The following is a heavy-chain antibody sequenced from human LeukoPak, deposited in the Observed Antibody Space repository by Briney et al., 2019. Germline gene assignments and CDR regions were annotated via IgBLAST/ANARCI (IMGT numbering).Heavy chain of an antibody. V-gene: IGHV1-46*01. CDR3: ARSGRRRWFAFDY. Sequence: GASVKVSCKASGYTFTSYYMHWMRQAPGQGPEWMGIINPRGGSTDYAQKFQGRVTMTRDTSTSTVYMELSSLRSEDTAVYYCARSGRRRWFAFDYWGQGTLVTVSS. CDR1: GYTFTSYY. J-gene: IGHJ4*02. D-gene: IGHD3-10*01. CDR2: INPRGGST.